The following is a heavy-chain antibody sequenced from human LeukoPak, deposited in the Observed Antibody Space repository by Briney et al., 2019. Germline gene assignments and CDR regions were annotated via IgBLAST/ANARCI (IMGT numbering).Heavy chain of an antibody. Sequence: SEPLSLTCTVSGGSVSSGRYYGSWVRQPPGKGLEWIGYIYYSGSTNYNPSLNSRVTISVDTSKNQFYLKLSSVTAAETAVFYCARVASGYDVFDIWGQGTMVTVSS. CDR3: ARVASGYDVFDI. CDR2: IYYSGST. D-gene: IGHD3-3*01. V-gene: IGHV4-61*01. CDR1: GGSVSSGRYY. J-gene: IGHJ3*02.